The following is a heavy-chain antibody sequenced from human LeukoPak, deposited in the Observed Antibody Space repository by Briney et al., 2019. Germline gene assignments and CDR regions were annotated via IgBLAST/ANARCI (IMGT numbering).Heavy chain of an antibody. CDR1: GYSISSGYY. CDR2: IYHSGST. J-gene: IGHJ4*02. CDR3: ARADEILRYFDWLSQPFDY. D-gene: IGHD3-9*01. V-gene: IGHV4-38-2*01. Sequence: KPSETLSLTCAVSGYSISSGYYWGWIRQPPGKGLEWIGSIYHSGSTYYNPSLKSRVTISVDTSKNQFSLKLSSVTAADTAVHYCARADEILRYFDWLSQPFDYWGQGTLVTVSS.